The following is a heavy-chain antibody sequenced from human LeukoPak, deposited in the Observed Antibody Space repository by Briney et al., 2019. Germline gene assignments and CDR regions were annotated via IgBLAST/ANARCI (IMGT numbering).Heavy chain of an antibody. CDR1: GYTFTGYY. J-gene: IGHJ4*02. V-gene: IGHV1-2*02. CDR2: INPNSGGT. Sequence: ASVKVSCKASGYTFTGYYMHWVRQAPGQGLEWMGWINPNSGGTNYAQKFQGRVTMTRDTSISTAYMELSRLRSDDTAVYYCARGDYVWGSYRQPFFDYWGQRTLVTVSS. D-gene: IGHD3-16*02. CDR3: ARGDYVWGSYRQPFFDY.